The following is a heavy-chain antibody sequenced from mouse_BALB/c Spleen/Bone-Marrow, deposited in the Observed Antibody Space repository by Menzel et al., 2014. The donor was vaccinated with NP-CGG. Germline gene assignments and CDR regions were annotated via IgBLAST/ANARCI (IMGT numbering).Heavy chain of an antibody. Sequence: VHLQQSDAELVKPGASVKISCKASGYTFTDHAIHWVKQKPEQGLEWIGYFSPGNGNIRYNQKFKGKATLTADKSSSTAYMQLNSLTSEDSAVYFCKRSLNFFAYWGQGTLVTVSA. V-gene: IGHV1S53*01. D-gene: IGHD1-3*01. J-gene: IGHJ3*01. CDR3: KRSLNFFAY. CDR2: FSPGNGNI. CDR1: GYTFTDHA.